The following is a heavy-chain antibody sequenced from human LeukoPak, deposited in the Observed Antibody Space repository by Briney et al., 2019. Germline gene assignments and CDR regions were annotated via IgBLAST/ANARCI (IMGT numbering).Heavy chain of an antibody. CDR2: IYYSGST. V-gene: IGHV4-39*07. J-gene: IGHJ3*02. CDR3: ARVSYCSSTSCYNFGAFDI. D-gene: IGHD2-2*02. CDR1: GGSISSSSYY. Sequence: SETLSLTCTVSGGSISSSSYYWGWIRQPPGKGLEWIGSIYYSGSTYYNPSLKSRVTISVDTSKNQFSLKLSSVTAADTAVYYCARVSYCSSTSCYNFGAFDIWGQGTMVTVSS.